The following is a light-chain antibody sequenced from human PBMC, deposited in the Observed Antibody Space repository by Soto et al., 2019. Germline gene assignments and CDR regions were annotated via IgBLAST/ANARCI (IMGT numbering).Light chain of an antibody. CDR3: CSYTTTSTFV. CDR2: EVF. Sequence: QSVLTQPASVSGSPGQSITISCTGTSSDVGGYDYVSWYQQHPGKDPKLMIYEVFRRPSGISDRFSGSKSGNTASLTISGLQAEDEADYYCCSYTTTSTFVFGGGTKLTVL. J-gene: IGLJ2*01. V-gene: IGLV2-14*03. CDR1: SSDVGGYDY.